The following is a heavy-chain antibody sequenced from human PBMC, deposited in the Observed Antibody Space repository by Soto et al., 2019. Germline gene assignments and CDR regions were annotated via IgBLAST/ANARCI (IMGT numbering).Heavy chain of an antibody. CDR3: AGTPSLYCSGGSCDGHY. J-gene: IGHJ4*02. V-gene: IGHV4-39*01. CDR1: GGSISSSSYY. D-gene: IGHD2-15*01. CDR2: IYYSGST. Sequence: QLQLQESGPGLVKPSETLSLTCTVSGGSISSSSYYWGWIRQPPGKGLEWIGSIYYSGSTYYNPSLKSRVTISVDTSKNQFSLKLSSVTAADTAVYYCAGTPSLYCSGGSCDGHYWGQGTLVTVSS.